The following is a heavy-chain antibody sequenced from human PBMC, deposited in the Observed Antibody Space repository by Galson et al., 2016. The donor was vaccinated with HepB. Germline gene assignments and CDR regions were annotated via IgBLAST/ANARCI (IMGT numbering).Heavy chain of an antibody. CDR2: INGNGGST. CDR1: GFTFDDYG. Sequence: SLRLSCAASGFTFDDYGMSWVRQAPGKGLEWVSGINGNGGSTGYADSVKGRFTDARDNDKNSLYLQMSNLRAEGTALYHCARFSRARPGFFDLWGRGTLVTVSS. V-gene: IGHV3-20*01. CDR3: ARFSRARPGFFDL. J-gene: IGHJ2*01.